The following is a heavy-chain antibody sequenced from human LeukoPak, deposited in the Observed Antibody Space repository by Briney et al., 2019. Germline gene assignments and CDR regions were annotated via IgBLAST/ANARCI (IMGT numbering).Heavy chain of an antibody. CDR2: ISANNGHT. CDR3: ARDMRHYRYYESDEYYFNFEY. V-gene: IGHV1-18*01. CDR1: GYIFTSYG. J-gene: IGHJ4*02. Sequence: ASVKVSCKASGYIFTSYGLSWVRQAPGQGLEWMGWISANNGHTHYAQKFQGRLTITRDMSTRTVDMELRSLRSDDTAVYYCARDMRHYRYYESDEYYFNFEYWGQGTLDTVSS. D-gene: IGHD3-22*01.